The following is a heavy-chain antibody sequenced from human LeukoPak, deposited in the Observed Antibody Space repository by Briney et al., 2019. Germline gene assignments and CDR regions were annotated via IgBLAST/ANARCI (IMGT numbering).Heavy chain of an antibody. CDR2: INQDGSER. D-gene: IGHD4-11*01. CDR3: AKTGTVTTLDAFDI. J-gene: IGHJ3*02. V-gene: IGHV3-7*01. Sequence: GGSLRLSCAASGFTFSSYWMSWVRQAPGKGLEWVANINQDGSERYYVDSVKGRFTISRDNSKNTLYLQMNSLRAEDTAVYYCAKTGTVTTLDAFDIWGQGTMVTVSS. CDR1: GFTFSSYW.